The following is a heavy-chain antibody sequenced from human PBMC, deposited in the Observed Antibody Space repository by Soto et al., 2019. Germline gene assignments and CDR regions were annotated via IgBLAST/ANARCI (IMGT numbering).Heavy chain of an antibody. D-gene: IGHD3-3*01. J-gene: IGHJ6*02. CDR2: ISSSVSTV. Sequence: PGGSLRLSCAASGFTFSSYEMNWVRQAPGKGLEWVSYISSSVSTVYYADSVKGRFTISRDNAKNSLYLQMNSLRAEDTAVYYCASPATSYDFWRGYYQRGYYYGMAVWGQGTTVTVSS. V-gene: IGHV3-48*03. CDR1: GFTFSSYE. CDR3: ASPATSYDFWRGYYQRGYYYGMAV.